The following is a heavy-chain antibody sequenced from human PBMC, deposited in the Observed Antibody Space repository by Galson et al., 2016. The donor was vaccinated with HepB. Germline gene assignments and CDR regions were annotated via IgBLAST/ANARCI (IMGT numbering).Heavy chain of an antibody. V-gene: IGHV5-51*01. CDR2: TFPGDSDT. J-gene: IGHJ4*02. D-gene: IGHD1-20*01. Sequence: QSGAEVKKPGESLKISCKGSGYTFTRYWIGWVRQMPGKGLEWMGITFPGDSDTKYGPSVGGQVTMSVDEYISTAFLQGSSLKASATAIYFCARHLSHTWKDGVFDTWGPGTLVTVSS. CDR1: GYTFTRYW. CDR3: ARHLSHTWKDGVFDT.